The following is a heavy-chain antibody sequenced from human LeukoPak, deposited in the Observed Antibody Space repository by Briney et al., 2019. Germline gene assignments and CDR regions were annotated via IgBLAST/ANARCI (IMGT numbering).Heavy chain of an antibody. Sequence: ASVKVSCKASGYTFTSYDINWVRQAPGQGLEWMGWINTNTGNPTYAQGFTGRFVFSLDTSVSTAYLQISSLKAEDTAVYYCARVGGYYDSSGYVDYWGQGTLVTVSS. J-gene: IGHJ4*02. D-gene: IGHD3-22*01. CDR1: GYTFTSYD. CDR3: ARVGGYYDSSGYVDY. CDR2: INTNTGNP. V-gene: IGHV7-4-1*02.